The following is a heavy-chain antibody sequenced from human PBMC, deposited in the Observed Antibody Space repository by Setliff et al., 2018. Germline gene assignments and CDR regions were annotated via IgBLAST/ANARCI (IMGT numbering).Heavy chain of an antibody. CDR3: ARGHCSSGECPNYFDP. CDR2: IYYSGNT. D-gene: IGHD2-15*01. CDR1: GGSMIGGHYY. V-gene: IGHV4-31*03. Sequence: TLSLTCTVSGGSMIGGHYYWSWIRQLPGKGLEWIAYIYYSGNTYYNPSLKSRVTISVDTSKNQFSLKINSVTAADTAVYYCARGHCSSGECPNYFDPWGQGTQVTVS. J-gene: IGHJ5*02.